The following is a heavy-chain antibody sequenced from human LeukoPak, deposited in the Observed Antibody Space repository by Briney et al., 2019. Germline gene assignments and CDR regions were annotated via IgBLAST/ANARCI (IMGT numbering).Heavy chain of an antibody. CDR2: IIPIFGTA. CDR1: GGTFSSYA. D-gene: IGHD6-13*01. Sequence: SVKVSCKASGGTFSSYAISWVRQAPGQGLEWMGGIIPIFGTANYAQKFQGRVTMTRDTSTSTVYMELSSLRSEDTAVYYCARAAAGTYDYWGQGTLVTVSS. V-gene: IGHV1-69*05. CDR3: ARAAAGTYDY. J-gene: IGHJ4*02.